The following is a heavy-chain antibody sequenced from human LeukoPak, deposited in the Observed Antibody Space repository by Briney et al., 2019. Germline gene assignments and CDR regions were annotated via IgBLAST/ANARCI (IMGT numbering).Heavy chain of an antibody. CDR2: INHSGST. CDR3: ARGNIVVVVAAPSYYMDV. J-gene: IGHJ6*03. V-gene: IGHV4-34*01. CDR1: GGSFSGYY. D-gene: IGHD2-15*01. Sequence: SETLSLTCAVYGGSFSGYYWSWIRQPPGKGLEWIGEINHSGSTNYNPSLKSRVTISVDTSKNQFSLKMSSVPAADTAVYCCARGNIVVVVAAPSYYMDVWGKGTPVTVSS.